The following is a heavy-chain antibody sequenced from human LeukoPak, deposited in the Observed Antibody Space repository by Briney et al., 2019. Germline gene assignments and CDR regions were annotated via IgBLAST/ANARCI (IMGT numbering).Heavy chain of an antibody. Sequence: SETLSLTCTVSGGSISSSSYYWGWIRQPPGKGLEWIGSIYYSGSTYYNPSLKSRVTISVDTSKNQFSLELSSVTAADTAVYYCARAGMVRGVHDAFDIWGQGTMVTVSS. CDR1: GGSISSSSYY. CDR3: ARAGMVRGVHDAFDI. CDR2: IYYSGST. V-gene: IGHV4-39*07. J-gene: IGHJ3*02. D-gene: IGHD3-10*01.